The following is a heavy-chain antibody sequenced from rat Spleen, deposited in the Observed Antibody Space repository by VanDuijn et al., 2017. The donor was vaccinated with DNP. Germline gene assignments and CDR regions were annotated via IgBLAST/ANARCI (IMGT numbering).Heavy chain of an antibody. D-gene: IGHD5-1*01. V-gene: IGHV5-27*01. CDR3: TRETGD. CDR2: ISTSGGST. CDR1: GFTFRNYG. J-gene: IGHJ2*01. Sequence: EVQLVESGGGLVQPGRSLKVSCAASGFTFRNYGMAWVRQAPTRGLEWVATISTSGGSTYYRDSVKGRFTISRDNAKSTLYLQMNSLRSEDTATYYCTRETGDWGQGVMVTVSS.